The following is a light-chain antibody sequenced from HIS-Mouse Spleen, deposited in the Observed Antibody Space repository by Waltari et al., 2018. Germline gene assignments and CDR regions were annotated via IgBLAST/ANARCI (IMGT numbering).Light chain of an antibody. V-gene: IGLV3-10*01. CDR3: YSTDSSGNHRV. J-gene: IGLJ2*01. CDR2: EDS. Sequence: SSELTQPPSVSVSPGQTARITCAGDALPKQYAYWYQQKSGQAPVLVIYEDSKRPSGIPERFPGSSSGTMATLTISGAQVEDEADYYCYSTDSSGNHRVFGGGTKLTVL. CDR1: ALPKQY.